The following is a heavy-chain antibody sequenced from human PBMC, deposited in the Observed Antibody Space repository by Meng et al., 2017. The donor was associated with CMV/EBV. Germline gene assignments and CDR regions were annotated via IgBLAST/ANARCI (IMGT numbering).Heavy chain of an antibody. CDR1: GYSISSGYC. CDR3: ARDGINIVVVPAAMISYYFDY. CDR2: IYHSGST. J-gene: IGHJ4*02. V-gene: IGHV4-38-2*02. D-gene: IGHD2-2*01. Sequence: GSLRLSCTVSGYSISSGYCWGWIRQPPGKGLEWIGSIYHSGSTYYNPSLKSRVTISVDTSKNQFSLKLSSVTAADTAVYYCARDGINIVVVPAAMISYYFDYWGQGTLVTVSS.